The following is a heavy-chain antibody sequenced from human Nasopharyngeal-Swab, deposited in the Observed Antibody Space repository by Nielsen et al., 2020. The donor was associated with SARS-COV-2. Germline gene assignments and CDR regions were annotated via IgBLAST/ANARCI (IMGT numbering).Heavy chain of an antibody. Sequence: WIRQPPGKGLEWIGEINHGGSTNYNPSLKSRVTISVDTSKNQFSLKLSSVTAADTAVYYCARGPQGGSRRPYYFDYWGQGTLVTVSS. CDR3: ARGPQGGSRRPYYFDY. D-gene: IGHD1-26*01. CDR2: INHGGST. V-gene: IGHV4-34*01. J-gene: IGHJ4*02.